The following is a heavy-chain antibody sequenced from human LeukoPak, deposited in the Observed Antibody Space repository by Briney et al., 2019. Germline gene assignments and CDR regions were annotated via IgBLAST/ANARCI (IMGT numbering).Heavy chain of an antibody. CDR2: IYYSGST. CDR3: ARVGANYYYDSSGYYDY. CDR1: GGSISSYY. J-gene: IGHJ4*02. Sequence: SETLSLTCTVSGGSISSYYWSWIRQPPGKGLEWIGYIYYSGSTNYNPSLKSRVTISVDTSKNQFSLKLSSVTAADTAVYYCARVGANYYYDSSGYYDYWGQGTLVTVSS. D-gene: IGHD3-22*01. V-gene: IGHV4-59*01.